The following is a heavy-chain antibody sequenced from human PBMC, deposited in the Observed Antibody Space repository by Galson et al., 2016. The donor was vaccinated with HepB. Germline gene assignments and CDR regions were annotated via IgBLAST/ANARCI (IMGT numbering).Heavy chain of an antibody. J-gene: IGHJ4*02. Sequence: RQAPGKGLESVAVIGHDGRNEYYADSVKGRFTISRDNSKNTLYVQMNNLRVEDTAVYYCSRGSQDDIEVDGDLEQDYWGQGILVTVSS. V-gene: IGHV3-33*01. CDR3: SRGSQDDIEVDGDLEQDY. CDR2: IGHDGRNE. D-gene: IGHD2-15*01.